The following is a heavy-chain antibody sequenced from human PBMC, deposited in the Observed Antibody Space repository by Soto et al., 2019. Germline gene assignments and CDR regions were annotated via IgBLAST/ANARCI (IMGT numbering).Heavy chain of an antibody. V-gene: IGHV3-21*01. Sequence: EVQLVESGGGLVKPGGSLRLSCAASGFTFSSYSMNWVRQAPGKGLEWVSSISSSSSYIYYADSVKGRFTISRDNAKNSLYLQMNSLRAEDTAVYYCARSWGAEVPAASAYYYYGMDVWGQGTTVTVSS. CDR1: GFTFSSYS. CDR2: ISSSSSYI. J-gene: IGHJ6*02. CDR3: ARSWGAEVPAASAYYYYGMDV. D-gene: IGHD2-2*01.